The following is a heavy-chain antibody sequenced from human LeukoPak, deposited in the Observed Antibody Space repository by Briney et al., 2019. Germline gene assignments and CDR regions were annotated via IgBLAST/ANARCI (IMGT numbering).Heavy chain of an antibody. V-gene: IGHV3-53*01. Sequence: PGGSLRLSCAASGFTVSSNYMSWVRQAPGKGLERVSVIYSGGSTHYADSVKGRFTISRDNSKNTLYLQMNSLRAEDTAVYYCARGSSYGLGSYLLRPQHNWFDPWGQGTLVTVSS. CDR2: IYSGGST. CDR1: GFTVSSNY. D-gene: IGHD3-10*01. CDR3: ARGSSYGLGSYLLRPQHNWFDP. J-gene: IGHJ5*02.